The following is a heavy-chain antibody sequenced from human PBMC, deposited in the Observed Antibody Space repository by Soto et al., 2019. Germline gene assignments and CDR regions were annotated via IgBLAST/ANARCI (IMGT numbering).Heavy chain of an antibody. D-gene: IGHD3-16*01. CDR1: GFKFSNYA. J-gene: IGHJ4*02. Sequence: LRLSCAASGFKFSNYAMSWVRQAPGKGLEWVSLISATGGGTYYADSVKGRFTISRDNSHNTLYLQVHSLTAEDTAVYYCAKDRRAGGNSAFYFDFWGQGAQVTVSS. CDR2: ISATGGGT. CDR3: AKDRRAGGNSAFYFDF. V-gene: IGHV3-23*01.